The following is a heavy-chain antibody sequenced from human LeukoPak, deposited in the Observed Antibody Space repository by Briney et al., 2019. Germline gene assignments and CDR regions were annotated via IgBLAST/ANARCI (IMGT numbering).Heavy chain of an antibody. CDR1: GGSISSYY. V-gene: IGHV4-59*08. J-gene: IGHJ3*02. D-gene: IGHD6-13*01. CDR2: IYYSGST. Sequence: SETLSLTCTVSGGSISSYYWSWIRQPPGKGLEWIGYIYYSGSTNYNPSLKSRVTISVDTSKNQFSLKLSSVTAADTAVYYCARHGGRELQLGLFDIWGQGTMVTVSS. CDR3: ARHGGRELQLGLFDI.